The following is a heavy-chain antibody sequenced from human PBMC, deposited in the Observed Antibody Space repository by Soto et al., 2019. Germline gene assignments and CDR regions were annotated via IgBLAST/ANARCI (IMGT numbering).Heavy chain of an antibody. J-gene: IGHJ4*02. D-gene: IGHD3-16*01. CDR3: AKDIIDYTGYFDY. CDR2: IKPGGSYT. V-gene: IGHV1-46*01. CDR1: GYTFTSYY. Sequence: QVQLVQSGAEVKKPGASVKVSCKASGYTFTSYYIHWVRQAPGVGLEWMALIKPGGSYTTYAQKIQGRVTLTSDTSTSTVYMELNSLRSDDTAVYYCAKDIIDYTGYFDYWGQGTLVTVSS.